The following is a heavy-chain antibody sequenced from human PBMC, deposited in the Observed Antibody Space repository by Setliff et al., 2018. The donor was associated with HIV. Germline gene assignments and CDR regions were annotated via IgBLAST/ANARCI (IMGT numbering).Heavy chain of an antibody. Sequence: ASVKVSCKASGGTFSNYAISWVRQAPGQGLEWMGGIIPIFGSTKYAQKFQDRVTITADKSTSTAFMELSSLRSEDTAVYYCARGAYRRRDGGTYFYQFDFWGRGTLVTVS. D-gene: IGHD1-26*01. J-gene: IGHJ4*02. CDR1: GGTFSNYA. V-gene: IGHV1-69*06. CDR3: ARGAYRRRDGGTYFYQFDF. CDR2: IIPIFGST.